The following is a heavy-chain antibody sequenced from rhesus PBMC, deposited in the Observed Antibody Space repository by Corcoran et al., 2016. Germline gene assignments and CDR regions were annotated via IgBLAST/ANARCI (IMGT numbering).Heavy chain of an antibody. V-gene: IGHV4S10*01. Sequence: QVQLQESGPGVVKPSATLSLTCAVSGGSISARYRWSWIRQPPGQGLEWIGYIYGSSTGTNYSPSLKSRATMAKDASKNQISLKLSVVTAADTAVYYWAGAPRTGYLLEFWGQGALVTVSS. CDR3: AGAPRTGYLLEF. D-gene: IGHD2-39*01. CDR2: IYGSSTGT. J-gene: IGHJ1*01. CDR1: GGSISARYR.